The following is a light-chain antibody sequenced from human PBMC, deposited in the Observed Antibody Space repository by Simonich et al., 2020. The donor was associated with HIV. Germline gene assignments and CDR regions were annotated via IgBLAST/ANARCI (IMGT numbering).Light chain of an antibody. CDR3: QQYNNWPPA. CDR2: GAS. V-gene: IGKV3-15*01. Sequence: EIVLTQSPATLSLSPGESATLSCRASQSVSSNLAFYQQKPGQAPRLLIYGASTRATGSPARFSGSGSGTEFTLTISSMQSEDFAVYYCQQYNNWPPAFGQGTRLEMK. J-gene: IGKJ5*01. CDR1: QSVSSN.